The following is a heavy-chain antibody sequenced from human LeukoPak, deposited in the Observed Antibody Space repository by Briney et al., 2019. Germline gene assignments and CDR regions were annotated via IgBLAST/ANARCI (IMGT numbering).Heavy chain of an antibody. Sequence: GESLKIPCKGSGETFTSYWIAWVRQMPGKGLEWMGIIYPGDSDTRYSPSFQGQVTISADKSISTAYLQWSSLKASDTAMYYCARRRDYDSSGYYSAHVFDSWGQGTLVTVSS. CDR3: ARRRDYDSSGYYSAHVFDS. CDR1: GETFTSYW. J-gene: IGHJ4*02. D-gene: IGHD3-22*01. V-gene: IGHV5-51*01. CDR2: IYPGDSDT.